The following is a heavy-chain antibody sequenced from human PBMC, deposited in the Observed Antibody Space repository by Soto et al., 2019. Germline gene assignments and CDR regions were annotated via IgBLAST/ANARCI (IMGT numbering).Heavy chain of an antibody. D-gene: IGHD5-12*01. Sequence: GGSLRLSCAASGLSVSGSYMTWVRQAPGMGLQWGSVIYSDGSTYYADSVKGRFSISRDIAKNMLYLQMNSLRAEDPAVYYCALSPPFTHNYGYHLIPNFLDPWRQGALVTVSS. V-gene: IGHV3-53*01. CDR1: GLSVSGSY. CDR2: IYSDGST. CDR3: ALSPPFTHNYGYHLIPNFLDP. J-gene: IGHJ5*02.